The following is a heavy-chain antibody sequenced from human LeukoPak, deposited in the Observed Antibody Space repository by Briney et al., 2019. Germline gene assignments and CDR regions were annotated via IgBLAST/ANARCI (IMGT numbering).Heavy chain of an antibody. CDR1: GGTFSSYA. J-gene: IGHJ3*02. D-gene: IGHD3-10*01. V-gene: IGHV1-69*05. CDR2: IIPIFGTA. Sequence: SVKVSCKASGGTFSSYAISWVRQAPGQGLEWMGGIIPIFGTANYAQKLQGRVTMTTDTSTSTAYMELRSLRSDDTAVYYCARSNYYGSGSYYKEAFDIWGQGTMVTVSS. CDR3: ARSNYYGSGSYYKEAFDI.